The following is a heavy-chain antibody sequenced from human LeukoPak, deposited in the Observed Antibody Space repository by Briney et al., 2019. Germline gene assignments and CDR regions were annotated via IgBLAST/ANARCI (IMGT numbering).Heavy chain of an antibody. J-gene: IGHJ4*02. CDR2: ISGSGGST. Sequence: GGTLRLSCAASGFTFSTYGMTWVRQAPGKGLEWVSGISGSGGSTYYADSVKGRFTISRDNSKNTLYLQMNSLRAEDTAVYYCAKVDPMGAHRPFDYWGQGTLVTVSS. V-gene: IGHV3-23*01. CDR1: GFTFSTYG. CDR3: AKVDPMGAHRPFDY. D-gene: IGHD1-26*01.